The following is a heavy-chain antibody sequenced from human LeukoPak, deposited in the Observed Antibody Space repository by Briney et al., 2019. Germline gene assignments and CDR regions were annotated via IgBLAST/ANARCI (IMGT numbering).Heavy chain of an antibody. V-gene: IGHV4-59*02. CDR3: ARVFWPPGSSWYYFDY. CDR1: GGSVSDYY. Sequence: SETLSLTCTISGGSVSDYYWSWIRQPPGKGLEWLGYISYSASSNYNPSLKSRVSISVDTSKNKFSLKLNSVTAADTAVYYCARVFWPPGSSWYYFDYWGQGTLVTVTS. CDR2: ISYSASS. J-gene: IGHJ4*02. D-gene: IGHD3-10*01.